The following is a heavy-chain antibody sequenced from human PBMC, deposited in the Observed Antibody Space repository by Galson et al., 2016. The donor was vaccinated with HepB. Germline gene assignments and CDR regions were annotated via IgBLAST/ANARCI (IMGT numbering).Heavy chain of an antibody. CDR1: GFTFSNSW. V-gene: IGHV3-74*01. D-gene: IGHD3-22*01. Sequence: SLRLSCAASGFTFSNSWMHWVRQAPGKGLVWVSRITSDGSNTNYADSVKGRFTISRDNAKNTLYLQMNSLRAEDTSVYYCARASYFYDGYFDYWGQGTLVTVSS. CDR3: ARASYFYDGYFDY. CDR2: ITSDGSNT. J-gene: IGHJ4*02.